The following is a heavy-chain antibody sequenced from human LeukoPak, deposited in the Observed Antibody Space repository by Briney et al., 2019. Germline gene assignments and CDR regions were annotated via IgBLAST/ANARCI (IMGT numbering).Heavy chain of an antibody. V-gene: IGHV3-74*01. Sequence: GGSLRLSCAASGFTFSSSWMHWVRQVPGTGPVWVSRISSDGTNTYYADSVKGRFSISRDNAKNTLYLQTNSLRAEDTAIYYCARVYYYYYMDVWGKGTTVTVSS. CDR2: ISSDGTNT. CDR3: ARVYYYYYMDV. J-gene: IGHJ6*03. CDR1: GFTFSSSW.